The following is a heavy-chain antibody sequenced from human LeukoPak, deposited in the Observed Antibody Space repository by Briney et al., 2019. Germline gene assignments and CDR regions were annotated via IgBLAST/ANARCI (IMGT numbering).Heavy chain of an antibody. V-gene: IGHV3-33*01. D-gene: IGHD5-18*01. CDR1: GFTFNNYG. CDR3: ARDLPGYSYGHPTPGYGMDV. Sequence: GGSLRLSCAASGFTFNNYGMHWVRQAPGKGLEWVALIWYDGTNKYYGDSVKGRFTISRDNSKNTLYLQMNSLRAEDTAVYYCARDLPGYSYGHPTPGYGMDVWGQGTTVTVSS. CDR2: IWYDGTNK. J-gene: IGHJ6*02.